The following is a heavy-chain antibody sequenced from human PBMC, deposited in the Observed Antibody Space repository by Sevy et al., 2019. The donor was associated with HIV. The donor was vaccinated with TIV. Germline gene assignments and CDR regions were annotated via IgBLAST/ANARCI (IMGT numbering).Heavy chain of an antibody. CDR2: ISSSSSTI. D-gene: IGHD3-22*01. CDR1: GFTFSIYS. Sequence: GGSLRLSCAASGFTFSIYSMNWVRQAPGKGLEWVSYISSSSSTIYYADSVKGRFTISRDNAKNSLYLQMNSLRDEDTAVYYCARYYYDSSGPHGFDPWGQGTLVTVSS. CDR3: ARYYYDSSGPHGFDP. J-gene: IGHJ5*02. V-gene: IGHV3-48*02.